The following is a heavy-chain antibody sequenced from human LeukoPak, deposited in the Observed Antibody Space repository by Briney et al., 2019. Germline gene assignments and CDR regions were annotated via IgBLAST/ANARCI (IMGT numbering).Heavy chain of an antibody. J-gene: IGHJ4*02. CDR1: GYIFTSYY. CDR2: IIPIFGTA. D-gene: IGHD3-10*01. V-gene: IGHV1-69*06. CDR3: ARYPATVYYYGSGSYYHDY. Sequence: ASVKVSCKASGYIFTSYYMYWVRQAPGQGLEWMGGIIPIFGTANYAQKFQGRVTITADKSTSTAYMELSSLRSDDTAVYYCARYPATVYYYGSGSYYHDYWGQGTLVTVSS.